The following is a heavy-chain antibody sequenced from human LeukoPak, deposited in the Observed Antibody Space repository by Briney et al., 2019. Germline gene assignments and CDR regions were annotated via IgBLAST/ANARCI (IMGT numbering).Heavy chain of an antibody. CDR1: GYTFTSYG. CDR2: IIPIFGTA. V-gene: IGHV1-69*13. CDR3: ARDRTRAGQYYDFWSGSHMDV. J-gene: IGHJ6*03. Sequence: SVKVSCKASGYTFTSYGISWVRQAPGQGLEWMGGIIPIFGTANYAQKFQGRVTITADESTSTAYMELSSLRSEDTAVYYCARDRTRAGQYYDFWSGSHMDVWGKGTTVTVSS. D-gene: IGHD3-3*01.